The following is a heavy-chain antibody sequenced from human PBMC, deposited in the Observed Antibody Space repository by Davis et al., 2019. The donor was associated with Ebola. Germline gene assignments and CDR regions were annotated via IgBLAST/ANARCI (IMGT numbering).Heavy chain of an antibody. CDR2: MNPNSGNT. CDR3: CRLRSERDYYGMDV. D-gene: IGHD3-16*01. CDR1: GYTFTSYD. V-gene: IGHV1-8*03. Sequence: ASVKVSCKASGYTFTSYDINWVRQATGQGLEWMGWMNPNSGNTGYAQKFQGRVTITRNTSISTAYMELSSLRSDDPAVYHCCRLRSERDYYGMDVWGQGTTVTVSS. J-gene: IGHJ6*02.